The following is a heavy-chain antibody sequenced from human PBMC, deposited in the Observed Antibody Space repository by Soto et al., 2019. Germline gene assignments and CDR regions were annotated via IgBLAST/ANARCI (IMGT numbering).Heavy chain of an antibody. CDR1: GDSVSSGSHF. CDR2: ISYSGST. Sequence: PSETLSLTFTVSGDSVSSGSHFWTWIRQHPGKGLEWLGYISYSGSTYYNPSLNPSLKTRLSISIDTSENHFSLHLSSVNAADNAVYYCARGRTMMGAKTFCDYWGQGPLVTVSS. V-gene: IGHV4-31*03. J-gene: IGHJ4*02. D-gene: IGHD1-26*01. CDR3: ARGRTMMGAKTFCDY.